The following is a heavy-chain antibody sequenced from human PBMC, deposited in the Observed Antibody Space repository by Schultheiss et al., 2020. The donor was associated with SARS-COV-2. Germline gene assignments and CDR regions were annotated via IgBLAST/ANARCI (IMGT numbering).Heavy chain of an antibody. Sequence: SETLSLTCTVSGGSISSYYWSWIRQPPGKGLEWIGYIYYSGSTNYNPSLKSRVTISVDTSKNQFSLKLSSVTAADTAVYYCARDPTYYDFWSGPYYYGMDVWGRGSTVTVSS. J-gene: IGHJ6*01. CDR3: ARDPTYYDFWSGPYYYGMDV. CDR1: GGSISSYY. CDR2: IYYSGST. V-gene: IGHV4-59*01. D-gene: IGHD3-3*01.